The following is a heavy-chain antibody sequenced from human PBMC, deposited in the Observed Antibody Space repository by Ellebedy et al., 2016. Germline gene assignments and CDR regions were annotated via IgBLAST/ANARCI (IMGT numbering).Heavy chain of an antibody. J-gene: IGHJ4*02. D-gene: IGHD3-22*01. CDR2: IYYSGST. Sequence: SETLSLXXIVSGGSVVNYGAYWSWMRQPPGRGLEWIGYIYYSGSTKFNPSLKSRVTMSVDTSKNQFSLKLNSVTAADTAVYFCARDVSLYSSSPSFDFWGQGMLVTVSS. CDR1: GGSVVNYGAY. V-gene: IGHV4-61*08. CDR3: ARDVSLYSSSPSFDF.